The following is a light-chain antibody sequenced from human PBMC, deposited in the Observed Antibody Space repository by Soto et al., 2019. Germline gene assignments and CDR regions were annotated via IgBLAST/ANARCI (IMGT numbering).Light chain of an antibody. CDR3: AAWDDSLSGRV. J-gene: IGLJ3*02. CDR2: TND. V-gene: IGLV1-47*01. Sequence: QSVLTQPPSASGTPGQRVTISCSGSSSNIGSNYVYWYQQLPGTAPKLLIYTNDQRPSGVPDRFSGSKSGTSASLAISGLRSEDEADYYCAAWDDSLSGRVFGGGTKAHRP. CDR1: SSNIGSNY.